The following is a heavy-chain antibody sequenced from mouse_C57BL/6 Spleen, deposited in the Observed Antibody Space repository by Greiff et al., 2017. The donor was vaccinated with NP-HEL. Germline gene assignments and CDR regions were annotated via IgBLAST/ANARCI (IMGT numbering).Heavy chain of an antibody. CDR2: IVPEGGGT. V-gene: IGHV14-2*01. CDR1: GFNITDYC. D-gene: IGHD1-1*01. Sequence: VQLQQSGAELVKPGASVKLSCTASGFNITDYCMHWVKQRPEQGLEWIGRIVPEGGGTKYAPKFQGQATFTADTSSNTAYLQLSRLTSEDTAVYYCASRTTVVAGDFDVWGTGTTVTVSS. J-gene: IGHJ1*03. CDR3: ASRTTVVAGDFDV.